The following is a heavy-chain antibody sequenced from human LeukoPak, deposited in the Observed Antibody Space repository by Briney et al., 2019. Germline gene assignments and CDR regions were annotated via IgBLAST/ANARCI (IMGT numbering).Heavy chain of an antibody. CDR1: GDAISRSRHY. Sequence: PSETLSLTCSVSGDAISRSRHYWGWIRQPPGKGLEWIGSIFYSGTTDYNPSLKSRVTISLDTSKNQFSLKLSSVTAADTAVYYCARVGFWSGYHDFDYWGQGTLVTVSS. D-gene: IGHD3-3*01. V-gene: IGHV4-39*07. CDR3: ARVGFWSGYHDFDY. CDR2: IFYSGTT. J-gene: IGHJ4*02.